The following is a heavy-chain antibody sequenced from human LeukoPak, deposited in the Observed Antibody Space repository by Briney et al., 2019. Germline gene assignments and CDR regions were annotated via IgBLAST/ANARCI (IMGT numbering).Heavy chain of an antibody. J-gene: IGHJ4*02. V-gene: IGHV5-51*01. CDR2: IYPGDSDT. D-gene: IGHD3-16*02. CDR3: ARRVGLASDYRYYFDS. Sequence: KGGESLKISCKGSGYSFSNYWIGWVRQMPGKGLEWMGIIYPGDSDTIYSPSLQGQVTISADKSINTAYLQWSSLQASDTAIYYCARRVGLASDYRYYFDSWGQGTLVTVSS. CDR1: GYSFSNYW.